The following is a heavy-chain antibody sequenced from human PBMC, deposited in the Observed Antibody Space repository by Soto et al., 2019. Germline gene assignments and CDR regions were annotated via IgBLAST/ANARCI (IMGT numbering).Heavy chain of an antibody. V-gene: IGHV4-30-2*01. CDR1: GGSISSGGYS. CDR2: TYHSGST. D-gene: IGHD4-17*01. J-gene: IGHJ6*02. Sequence: SETLSLTCAVSGGSISSGGYSWSWIRQPPGKGLEWIGYTYHSGSTYYNPSLKSRVTISVDRSKNQFSLKLSSVTAADTAVYYCARDLKVDYGDKHYYYGMDVWGQGTTVTVSS. CDR3: ARDLKVDYGDKHYYYGMDV.